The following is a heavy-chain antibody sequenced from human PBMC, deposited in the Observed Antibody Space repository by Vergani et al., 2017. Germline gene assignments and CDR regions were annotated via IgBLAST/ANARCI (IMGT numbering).Heavy chain of an antibody. CDR3: TKGSLWYTGYFFDY. V-gene: IGHV3-23*01. D-gene: IGHD1-14*01. CDR1: GFSFPGYA. J-gene: IGHJ4*02. Sequence: EVQLLESGGGLVQPGGSLRLSCEASGFSFPGYAMSWVRQAPGKGLEWVSSVRGSSATPYYADSVKGRFIISRDNSKNTLHLQMNSLRADDTAVYYCTKGSLWYTGYFFDYWGQGTLATVSS. CDR2: VRGSSATP.